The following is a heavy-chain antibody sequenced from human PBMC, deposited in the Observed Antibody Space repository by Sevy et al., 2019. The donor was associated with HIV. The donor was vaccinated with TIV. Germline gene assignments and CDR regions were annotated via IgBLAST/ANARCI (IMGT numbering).Heavy chain of an antibody. CDR1: GFTFSDYY. Sequence: GWSLRLSCAASGFTFSDYYMTWIRQAPGKGLEWVSYISSSGSTIYYADSVKGRFTMSRDNAKNSLFLQMDSLRAEDTAVYYCARERESLMWFGELGYWGQGTLVTVSS. V-gene: IGHV3-11*01. J-gene: IGHJ4*02. D-gene: IGHD3-10*01. CDR2: ISSSGSTI. CDR3: ARERESLMWFGELGY.